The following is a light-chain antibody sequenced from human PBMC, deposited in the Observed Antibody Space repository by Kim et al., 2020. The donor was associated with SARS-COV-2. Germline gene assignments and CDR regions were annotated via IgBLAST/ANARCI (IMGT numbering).Light chain of an antibody. V-gene: IGKV1-33*01. CDR1: QDIVNY. CDR2: DAS. J-gene: IGKJ4*01. Sequence: DIQMTQSPSSLSASVGDRVTITCRASQDIVNYLDWYQQRPGKAPKLLIYDASTLETGVPSRFSGSGYGTDFTLTISSLQPEDVATYYCQQYDNFPLTFGEGTKVDIK. CDR3: QQYDNFPLT.